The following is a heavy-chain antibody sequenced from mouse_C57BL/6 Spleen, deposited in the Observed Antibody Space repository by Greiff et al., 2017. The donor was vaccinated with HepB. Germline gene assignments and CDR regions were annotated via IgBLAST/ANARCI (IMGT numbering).Heavy chain of an antibody. Sequence: QVQLQQPGAELVKPGASVKLSCKASGYTFTSYWMQWVKQRPGQGLEWIGEIDPSDSYTNYNQKFKGKATLTVDTSSSTAYMQLSSLTSEDAAVYYCLLCRERRTRDAMDYWGQGTSVTVSS. CDR1: GYTFTSYW. CDR3: LLCRERRTRDAMDY. D-gene: IGHD2-1*01. CDR2: IDPSDSYT. J-gene: IGHJ4*01. V-gene: IGHV1-50*01.